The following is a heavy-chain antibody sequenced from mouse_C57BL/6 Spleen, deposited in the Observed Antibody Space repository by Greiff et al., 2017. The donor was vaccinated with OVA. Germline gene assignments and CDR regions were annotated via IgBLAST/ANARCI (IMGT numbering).Heavy chain of an antibody. Sequence: VQLKQSGTVLARPGASVKMSCKTSGYTFTSYWMHWVKQRPGQGLEWIGAIYPGNSDTSYNQKFKGKAKLTAVTSASTAYMELSSLTNEDSAVYYCTTGSEEGWYFDVWGTGTTVTVSS. CDR1: GYTFTSYW. CDR3: TTGSEEGWYFDV. CDR2: IYPGNSDT. V-gene: IGHV1-5*01. J-gene: IGHJ1*03. D-gene: IGHD1-1*01.